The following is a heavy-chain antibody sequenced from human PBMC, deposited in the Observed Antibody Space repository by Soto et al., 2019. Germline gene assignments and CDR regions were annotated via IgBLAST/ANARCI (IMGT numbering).Heavy chain of an antibody. J-gene: IGHJ5*02. V-gene: IGHV4-59*01. CDR3: ARVGGGSRNWFDP. CDR1: GGSISSYY. CDR2: IYYSGST. D-gene: IGHD1-26*01. Sequence: SETLSLTCTVSGGSISSYYRSWIRQPPGKGLEWIGYIYYSGSTNYNPSLKSRVTISVDTSKNQFSLKLSSVTAADTAVYYCARVGGGSRNWFDPWGQGTLVTVSS.